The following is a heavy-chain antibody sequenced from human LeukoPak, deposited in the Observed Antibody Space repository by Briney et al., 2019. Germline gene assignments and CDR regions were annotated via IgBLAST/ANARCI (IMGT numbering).Heavy chain of an antibody. CDR3: TRGGYGGPRVAFDY. Sequence: ASVKVSCKASGYTFTRYYMHWVRQAPGQGLEWMGIISPSGASTSYAQKFQGRVTMTRDTSTGTVYMELSSLRSEDTAVYYCTRGGYGGPRVAFDYWGQGTLVTVSS. D-gene: IGHD1-1*01. V-gene: IGHV1-46*01. J-gene: IGHJ4*02. CDR2: ISPSGAST. CDR1: GYTFTRYY.